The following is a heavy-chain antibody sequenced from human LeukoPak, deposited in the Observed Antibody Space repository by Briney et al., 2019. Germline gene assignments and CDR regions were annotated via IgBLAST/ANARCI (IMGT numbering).Heavy chain of an antibody. D-gene: IGHD2-2*01. CDR3: AREKNQLLSYYYYYYYMDV. CDR2: IYTSGST. V-gene: IGHV4-61*02. Sequence: SETLSLTCTVSGGSISSGSYYWSWIRQPAGKGLEWIGRIYTSGSTNYNPSLKSRVTISVDTSKNQFSLKLSSVTAADTAVYYCAREKNQLLSYYYYYYYMDVWGKGTTVTVSS. CDR1: GGSISSGSYY. J-gene: IGHJ6*03.